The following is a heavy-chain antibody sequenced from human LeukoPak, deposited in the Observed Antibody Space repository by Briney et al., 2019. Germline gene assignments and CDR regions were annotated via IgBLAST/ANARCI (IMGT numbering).Heavy chain of an antibody. V-gene: IGHV1-2*02. CDR2: ISPSSGGT. CDR3: ARGMGSGTYRRFDF. Sequence: ASVKVSCKTSGYTFTAYNIHWVRQSPGQGLEWMGWISPSSGGTSYAQQFQGRVTMTRDTSITTAYMELNNLISDDTAVYYCARGMGSGTYRRFDFWGQGTLVTVSS. CDR1: GYTFTAYN. D-gene: IGHD3-10*01. J-gene: IGHJ4*02.